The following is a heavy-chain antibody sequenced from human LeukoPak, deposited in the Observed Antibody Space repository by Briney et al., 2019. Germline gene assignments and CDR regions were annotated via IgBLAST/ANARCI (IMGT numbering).Heavy chain of an antibody. CDR1: GFTFSSYE. Sequence: PGGSLRLSCAASGFTFSSYEMNWVRQAPGKGLEWVSYISSSGSTIYYADSVKGRFTISRDNAKNSLYLQMNSLRAEDTALYYCAKDLLDDYATFDIWGQGTMVTVSS. J-gene: IGHJ3*02. CDR2: ISSSGSTI. V-gene: IGHV3-48*03. CDR3: AKDLLDDYATFDI. D-gene: IGHD4-17*01.